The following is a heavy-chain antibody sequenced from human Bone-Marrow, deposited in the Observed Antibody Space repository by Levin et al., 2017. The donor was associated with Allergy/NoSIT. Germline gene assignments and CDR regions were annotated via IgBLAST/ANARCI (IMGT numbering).Heavy chain of an antibody. CDR1: GFTVSSHY. CDR3: ARESYWYFDL. Sequence: GESLKISCAASGFTVSSHYMSWVRQAPGKGLEWVSVIYSGGSTYYADSVKGRFTISRDNSKNTLYLQMNSLRAEDTAVYYCARESYWYFDLWGRGTLVTVSS. V-gene: IGHV3-53*01. CDR2: IYSGGST. J-gene: IGHJ2*01.